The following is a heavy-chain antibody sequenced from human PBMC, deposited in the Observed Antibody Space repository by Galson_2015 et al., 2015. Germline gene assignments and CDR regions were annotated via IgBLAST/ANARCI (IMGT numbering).Heavy chain of an antibody. CDR3: ARNWDSSTLLGNAFDV. CDR1: GGSISTSTHY. D-gene: IGHD2-2*01. J-gene: IGHJ3*01. V-gene: IGHV4-39*01. Sequence: ETLSLTCTVSGGSISTSTHYWHWIRQPPGKGLEWVGNSHYSGITYYNPSLKGRVSISVDTSKNQFCLRLTSVTAADTALYFCARNWDSSTLLGNAFDVWGQGTMVTVTS. CDR2: SHYSGIT.